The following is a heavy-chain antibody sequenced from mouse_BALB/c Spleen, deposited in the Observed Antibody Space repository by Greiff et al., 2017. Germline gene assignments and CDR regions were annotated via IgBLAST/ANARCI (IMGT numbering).Heavy chain of an antibody. CDR1: GFTFSSYA. CDR2: ISSGGSYT. Sequence: EVQVVESGGGLVKPGGSLKLSCAASGFTFSSYAMSWVRQSPEKRLEWVAEISSGGSYTYYPDTVTGRFTISRDNAKNTLYLEMSSLRSEDTAMYYCARERGLLEAMDYWGQGTSVTVSS. CDR3: ARERGLLEAMDY. V-gene: IGHV5-9-4*01. J-gene: IGHJ4*01. D-gene: IGHD2-3*01.